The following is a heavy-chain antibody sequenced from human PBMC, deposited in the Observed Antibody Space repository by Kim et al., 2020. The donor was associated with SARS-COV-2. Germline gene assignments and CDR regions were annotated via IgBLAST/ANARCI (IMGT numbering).Heavy chain of an antibody. V-gene: IGHV3-30*01. D-gene: IGHD5-12*01. J-gene: IGHJ4*02. CDR3: GRGGYSGYDWLGNVEY. Sequence: LKGRFTISRDNSKNTLYLQMNSLRAEDTAVYYCGRGGYSGYDWLGNVEYWGQCTLVTVSS.